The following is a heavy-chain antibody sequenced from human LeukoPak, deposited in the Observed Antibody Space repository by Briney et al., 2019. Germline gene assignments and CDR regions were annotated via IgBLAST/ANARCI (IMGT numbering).Heavy chain of an antibody. CDR3: ASSLSGGTTFWFDP. V-gene: IGHV4-39*02. CDR1: GGSISGSHYF. D-gene: IGHD1-7*01. CDR2: IHYSGST. Sequence: SETLSLTCTVSGGSISGSHYFWGWIRQPPGKGLEWTVSIHYSGSTYYNPSLKSRLTISVDTSKNHFSLQLSSVTAADTAVYYCASSLSGGTTFWFDPWGQGTLVTVSS. J-gene: IGHJ5*02.